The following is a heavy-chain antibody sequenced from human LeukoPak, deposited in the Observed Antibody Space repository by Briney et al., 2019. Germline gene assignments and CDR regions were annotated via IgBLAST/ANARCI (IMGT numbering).Heavy chain of an antibody. CDR1: GGSISSYY. J-gene: IGHJ4*02. Sequence: PSETLSLTCTVSGGSISSYYWSWIRQPPGKGLEWIGYIYYSGSTNYNPSLKSRVTISVDTSKNQFSLKLSPVTAADTAVYYCARGSPRFCSSTSCYTPSDYWGQGTLVTVSS. D-gene: IGHD2-2*02. CDR3: ARGSPRFCSSTSCYTPSDY. V-gene: IGHV4-59*01. CDR2: IYYSGST.